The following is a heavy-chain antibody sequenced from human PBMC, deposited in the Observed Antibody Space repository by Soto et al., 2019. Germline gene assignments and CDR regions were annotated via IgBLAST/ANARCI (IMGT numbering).Heavy chain of an antibody. V-gene: IGHV3-7*03. CDR2: IKQDGSEK. J-gene: IGHJ5*02. CDR3: ARFIAAETHWFDP. Sequence: GGYLRLSFGAPGFTLSSYWMSWVLQAPVKGLEWVPNIKQDGSEKYYVDSVKGRLTISRDNAKNSLYLQMNSLRAEDTAVYYCARFIAAETHWFDPWGQGTLVTASS. CDR1: GFTLSSYW. D-gene: IGHD6-13*01.